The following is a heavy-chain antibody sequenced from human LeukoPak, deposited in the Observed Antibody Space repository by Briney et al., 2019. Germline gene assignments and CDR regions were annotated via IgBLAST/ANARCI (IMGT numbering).Heavy chain of an antibody. V-gene: IGHV3-7*03. CDR1: GFTFTTYW. CDR2: IKQDGTEK. J-gene: IGHJ6*03. Sequence: GGSLRLSCAASGFTFTTYWMSWVRQAPGKGLEWVANIKQDGTEKYYADSVKGRFTISRDNAKNSLYLQMNSLRAEDMALYYCAKDLGGSYSFYMDVWGKGTTVTVSS. D-gene: IGHD1-26*01. CDR3: AKDLGGSYSFYMDV.